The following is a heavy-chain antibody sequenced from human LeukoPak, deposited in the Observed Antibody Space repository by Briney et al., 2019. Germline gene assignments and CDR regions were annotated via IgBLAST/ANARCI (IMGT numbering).Heavy chain of an antibody. CDR2: ISSSSTYI. D-gene: IGHD4-23*01. Sequence: PGGSLRLSCAASGVTFSSYNVNWVRQAPGKGLEWVSSISSSSTYIYYANSVKGRFTISRDNAKNSLYLQMNSLRAEDTAVYYCARVPRWYVIDYWGQGTLVTVSS. CDR1: GVTFSSYN. V-gene: IGHV3-21*01. CDR3: ARVPRWYVIDY. J-gene: IGHJ4*02.